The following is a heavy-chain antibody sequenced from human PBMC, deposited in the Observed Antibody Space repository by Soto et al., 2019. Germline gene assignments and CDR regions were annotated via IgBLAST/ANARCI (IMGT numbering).Heavy chain of an antibody. CDR2: ISYDGSIK. CDR3: AREWSTSGDLDY. Sequence: QVQLVESGGGVVQPGRSLRLSCAASGFTFSSHSIQWVRQAPGKGLEWVAVISYDGSIKYYADSVKGRFTISRDNSKNTAYLQMNSLRAEDTAVFYCAREWSTSGDLDYWGQGTLVXVSS. D-gene: IGHD3-10*01. CDR1: GFTFSSHS. J-gene: IGHJ4*02. V-gene: IGHV3-30-3*01.